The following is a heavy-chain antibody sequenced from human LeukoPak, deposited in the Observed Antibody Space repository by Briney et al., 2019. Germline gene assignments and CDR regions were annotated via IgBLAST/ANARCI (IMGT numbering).Heavy chain of an antibody. CDR3: ARERDGVGMDV. CDR2: IYSGGST. D-gene: IGHD5-24*01. CDR1: GLTVSSNY. V-gene: IGHV3-53*01. Sequence: PGGSLRLSCAASGLTVSSNYMSWVRQAPGKGLEWVSVIYSGGSTYYADSVKGRFTISRDNSKNTLYLQMNSLRAEDTAVYYCARERDGVGMDVWGQGTTVTVSS. J-gene: IGHJ6*02.